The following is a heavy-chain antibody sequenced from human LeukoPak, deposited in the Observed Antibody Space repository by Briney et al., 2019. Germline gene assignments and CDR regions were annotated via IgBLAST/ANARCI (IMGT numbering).Heavy chain of an antibody. CDR2: IYYSGSI. CDR1: GGSFSGYY. D-gene: IGHD6-19*01. Sequence: SETLSLTCAVYGGSFSGYYWSWIRQPPGKGLEWIGYIYYSGSINYNPSLKSRVTISVDTSKNQFSLKLSSVTAADTAVYYCARHPSGWRRGFDYWGQGTLVTVSS. V-gene: IGHV4-59*08. J-gene: IGHJ4*02. CDR3: ARHPSGWRRGFDY.